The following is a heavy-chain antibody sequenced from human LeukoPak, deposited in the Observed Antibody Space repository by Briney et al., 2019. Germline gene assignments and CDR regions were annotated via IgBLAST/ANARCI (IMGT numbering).Heavy chain of an antibody. D-gene: IGHD4-17*01. CDR2: SRNKGNSYTT. V-gene: IGHV3-72*01. CDR1: GFTFSDHY. J-gene: IGHJ4*02. CDR3: ARSGVPSTGTFPVCFDY. Sequence: PGGSPRLSCAASGFTFSDHYMDWVRQAPGKGLEWVARSRNKGNSYTTEYAASVKGRFTISRDASKNSLYLQMNSLQTEDTAVYYCARSGVPSTGTFPVCFDYWGQGTLVTVSS.